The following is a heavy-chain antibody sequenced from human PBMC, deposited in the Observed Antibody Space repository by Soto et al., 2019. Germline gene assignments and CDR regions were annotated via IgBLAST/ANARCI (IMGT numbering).Heavy chain of an antibody. D-gene: IGHD3-10*01. CDR3: ARGVGSGSYYNQYNWFDP. J-gene: IGHJ5*02. CDR1: GYTFTNYG. CDR2: ISAYNGNT. V-gene: IGHV1-18*01. Sequence: GGPVKVSCKASGYTFTNYGISWVRQAPGQGLEWMGWISAYNGNTKYAQKLQGRVTMTTDTSTSTAYMELRSLRSDDTAVYYCARGVGSGSYYNQYNWFDPWGQGTLVTVSS.